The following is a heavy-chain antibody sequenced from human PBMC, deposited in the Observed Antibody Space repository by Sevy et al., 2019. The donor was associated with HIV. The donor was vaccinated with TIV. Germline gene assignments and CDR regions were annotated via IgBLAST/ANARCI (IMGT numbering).Heavy chain of an antibody. D-gene: IGHD2-21*02. CDR2: IIPIFGTA. Sequence: ASVKVSCKASGGTFSSYAISWVRQAPGQGLEWMGGIIPIFGTANYAQKFQGRVTITADESTSTAYMEMSSRRSEDTAVYYCAGGGGHCGGDCHYNWFDPRGQGTLVTVSS. CDR3: AGGGGHCGGDCHYNWFDP. CDR1: GGTFSSYA. J-gene: IGHJ5*02. V-gene: IGHV1-69*13.